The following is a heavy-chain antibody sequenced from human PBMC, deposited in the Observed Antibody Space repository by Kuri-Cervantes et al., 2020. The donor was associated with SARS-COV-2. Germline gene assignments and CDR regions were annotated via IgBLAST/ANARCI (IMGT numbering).Heavy chain of an antibody. CDR3: ARDRVRVCSSTNCYQDNWSDP. CDR1: GGSISSYY. D-gene: IGHD2-2*01. CDR2: IYTSGST. J-gene: IGHJ5*02. Sequence: ESLKISCTVSGGSISSYYWSWIRQPAGKGLEWIGRIYTSGSTNYNPSLKSRVTISVDTSKNQFSLKLSSATAADTAVYYCARDRVRVCSSTNCYQDNWSDPWGQGTLVTVSS. V-gene: IGHV4-4*07.